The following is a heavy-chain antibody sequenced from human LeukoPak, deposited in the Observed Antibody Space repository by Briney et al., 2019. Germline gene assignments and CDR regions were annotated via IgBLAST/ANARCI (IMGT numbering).Heavy chain of an antibody. D-gene: IGHD1-26*01. CDR1: GGSISSGGYS. V-gene: IGHV4-30-2*01. J-gene: IGHJ4*02. CDR3: ARLGGSYYGVLNY. CDR2: IYHSGST. Sequence: PSQTLSLTCAVSGGSISSGGYSWSWIRQPPGKGLEWIGYIYHSGSTYYNPSLKSRVTISVDRSKNQFSLKLSSVTAADTAVYYCARLGGSYYGVLNYWGQGTLVTVSS.